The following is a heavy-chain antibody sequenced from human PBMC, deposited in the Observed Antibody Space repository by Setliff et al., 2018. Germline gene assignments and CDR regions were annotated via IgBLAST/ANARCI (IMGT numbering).Heavy chain of an antibody. V-gene: IGHV4-34*10. D-gene: IGHD3-10*01. CDR1: GGSFSTYY. Sequence: SETLSLTCAVYGGSFSTYYWIWIRQPPGKGLEWIGEINHSGSTNYNPSLKSRFTISRDNAKNSLYLQMNSLRAEDTAVYYCARVGDIKERAFDIWGQGTMVTVSS. CDR3: ARVGDIKERAFDI. J-gene: IGHJ3*02. CDR2: INHSGST.